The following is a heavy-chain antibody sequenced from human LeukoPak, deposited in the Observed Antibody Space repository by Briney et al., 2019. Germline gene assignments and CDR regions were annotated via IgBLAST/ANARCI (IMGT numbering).Heavy chain of an antibody. CDR1: GLTFRSYG. J-gene: IGHJ6*02. CDR3: AKDEPSSIFRLYGSGSYYGMDV. CDR2: IKQDGREK. Sequence: GGSLRLSCAASGLTFRSYGMSWVRKSPGKGLEGVANIKQDGREKYYVDSVKGRFTISRDNAQKSLYRQMNSLRAEDTAVYYCAKDEPSSIFRLYGSGSYYGMDVWGQGTTVTVSS. V-gene: IGHV3-7*03. D-gene: IGHD3-10*01.